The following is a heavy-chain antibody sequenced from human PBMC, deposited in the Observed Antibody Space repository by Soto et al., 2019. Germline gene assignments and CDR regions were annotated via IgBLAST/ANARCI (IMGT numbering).Heavy chain of an antibody. CDR3: AHRSRGYAYYFDQ. J-gene: IGHJ4*02. D-gene: IGHD5-12*01. V-gene: IGHV2-5*02. CDR2: IFWDDYK. CDR1: GFSLSTRGVG. Sequence: QITLKESGPTLVKPTQTRTLTCSFSGFSLSTRGVGVGWIRQPPGKALEWLALIFWDDYKWYSPSLRSRLTTTADNSKNRVVLTMTNMDPVDTATYYCAHRSRGYAYYFDQWGQGTLDTVFS.